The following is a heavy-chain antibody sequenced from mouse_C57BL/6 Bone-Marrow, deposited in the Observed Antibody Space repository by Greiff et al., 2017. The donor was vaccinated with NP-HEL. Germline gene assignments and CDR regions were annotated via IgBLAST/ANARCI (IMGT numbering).Heavy chain of an antibody. D-gene: IGHD2-5*01. V-gene: IGHV1-72*01. CDR2: IDPNSGGT. J-gene: IGHJ2*01. CDR1: GYTFTSYW. CDR3: ARREDSSAYYSNYADY. Sequence: QVQLQQPGAELVKPGASVKLSCKASGYTFTSYWMHWVKQRPGRGLEWIGRIDPNSGGTKYNEKFKSKATLTVAKPSSTAYMQLSSLTSEDSAVYYSARREDSSAYYSNYADYWGQGTTLTVSS.